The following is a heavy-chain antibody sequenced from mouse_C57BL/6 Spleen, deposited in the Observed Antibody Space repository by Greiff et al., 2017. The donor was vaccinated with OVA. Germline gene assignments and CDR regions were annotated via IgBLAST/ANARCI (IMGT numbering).Heavy chain of an antibody. CDR1: GYTFTDYY. V-gene: IGHV1-26*01. J-gene: IGHJ2*01. Sequence: VQLQQSGPELVKPGASVKISCKASGYTFTDYYMNWVKQSHGKSLEWIGDINPNNGGTSYNQKFKGKATLTVDKSSSTAYMELRSLTSEDSAVYYCARSGGRYCDYWGQGTTLTVSS. CDR2: INPNNGGT. CDR3: ARSGGRYCDY. D-gene: IGHD1-1*02.